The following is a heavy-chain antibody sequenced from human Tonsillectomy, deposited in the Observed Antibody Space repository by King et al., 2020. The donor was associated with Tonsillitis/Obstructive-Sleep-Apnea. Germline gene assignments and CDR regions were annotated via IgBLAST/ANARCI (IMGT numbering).Heavy chain of an antibody. CDR3: ARGNRKYGDPHNWFDP. D-gene: IGHD4-17*01. V-gene: IGHV1-8*01. Sequence: QLVQSGAEVKKPGASVKVSCKASGYTFTSYDINWVRQATGQGLEWMGWMNPNSGNTGYAQKFQGRVTMTRNTSISTAYMELSSLRSEDTAVYYCARGNRKYGDPHNWFDPWGQGTLVTVSS. CDR2: MNPNSGNT. CDR1: GYTFTSYD. J-gene: IGHJ5*02.